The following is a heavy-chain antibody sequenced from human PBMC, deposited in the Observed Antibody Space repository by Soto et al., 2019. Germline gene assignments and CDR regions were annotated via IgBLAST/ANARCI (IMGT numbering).Heavy chain of an antibody. CDR2: INHSGST. D-gene: IGHD2-2*01. CDR3: ARQVEEIVVASCHFDY. V-gene: IGHV4-34*01. Sequence: QVQLQQWGAGLLKPSETLSLTCAVYGGSFSGYYWSWIRQPPGKGLEWIGEINHSGSTNYNPSLKSRGTISVDTSKNQFSLKLSSVTAADTAVYYCARQVEEIVVASCHFDYWGQGTLVTVSS. CDR1: GGSFSGYY. J-gene: IGHJ4*02.